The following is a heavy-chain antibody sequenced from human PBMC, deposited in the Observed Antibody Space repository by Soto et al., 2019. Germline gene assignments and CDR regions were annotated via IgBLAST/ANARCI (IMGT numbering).Heavy chain of an antibody. Sequence: GGSLRLSCAASGFTFSSYAMSWVRQAPGKGLEWVSAISGSGGSTYYADSVKGPFTISRDNSKNTLYLQMNSLRAEDTAVYYCAKDLIAVLSPDAFDIWGQGTMVTVSS. J-gene: IGHJ3*02. V-gene: IGHV3-23*01. CDR2: ISGSGGST. CDR3: AKDLIAVLSPDAFDI. CDR1: GFTFSSYA. D-gene: IGHD6-19*01.